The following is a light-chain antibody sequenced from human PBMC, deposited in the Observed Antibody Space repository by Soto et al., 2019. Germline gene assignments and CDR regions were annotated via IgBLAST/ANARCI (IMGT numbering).Light chain of an antibody. CDR2: KAS. CDR1: QSIHTW. Sequence: DFQMTQSPSTLSASVGDSVTITCRASQSIHTWLAWYQQKPGRTPKLLIYKASVLESGVPSRFSGSGSGTEFTLTISSLXXXXFATYYCQQYNSXXYTFGRGTKLXIK. CDR3: QQYNSXXYT. J-gene: IGKJ2*01. V-gene: IGKV1-5*03.